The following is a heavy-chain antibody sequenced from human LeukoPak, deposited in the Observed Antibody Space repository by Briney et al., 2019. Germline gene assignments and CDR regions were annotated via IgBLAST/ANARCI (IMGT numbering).Heavy chain of an antibody. Sequence: SVKVSCKASGFTFTSSAVQWVRQARGQRLEWIGLIVVGSGNTNYAPKFQERVTISRDMSTSTAYMELSSLRSEDTAVYYCAADPTYYDILTGYYSFDYWGQGTLVTVSS. CDR3: AADPTYYDILTGYYSFDY. CDR2: IVVGSGNT. D-gene: IGHD3-9*01. V-gene: IGHV1-58*01. J-gene: IGHJ4*02. CDR1: GFTFTSSA.